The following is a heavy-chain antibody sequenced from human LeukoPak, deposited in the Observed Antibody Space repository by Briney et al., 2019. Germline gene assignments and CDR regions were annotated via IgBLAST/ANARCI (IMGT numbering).Heavy chain of an antibody. V-gene: IGHV3-15*01. J-gene: IGHJ4*02. CDR3: TTDGIVVVVAATDY. CDR1: GFTFSNAR. D-gene: IGHD2-15*01. CDR2: IKSKTDGGTT. Sequence: GGSLRLSCAASGFTFSNARMSWVRQAPGKGLEWVGRIKSKTDGGTTDYAAPVKGRFTISRDDSKNTLYLQMNSLKTEDTAVYYCTTDGIVVVVAATDYWGQGTLVTVSS.